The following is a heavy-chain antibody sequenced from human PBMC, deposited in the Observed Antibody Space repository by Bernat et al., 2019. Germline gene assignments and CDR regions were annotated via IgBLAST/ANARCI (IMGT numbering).Heavy chain of an antibody. CDR3: AKGVVGTSLKRSPLDY. Sequence: QVQLVESGGGVVQPGRSLRLSCAASGFTFSSYGMHWVRQAPGKGLEWVAVISYDGSNKYYADSVKGRFTISRDNSKHTLYLQMNSLRAEDTAVYYCAKGVVGTSLKRSPLDYWGQGTLVTVSS. CDR2: ISYDGSNK. CDR1: GFTFSSYG. J-gene: IGHJ4*02. D-gene: IGHD6-19*01. V-gene: IGHV3-30*18.